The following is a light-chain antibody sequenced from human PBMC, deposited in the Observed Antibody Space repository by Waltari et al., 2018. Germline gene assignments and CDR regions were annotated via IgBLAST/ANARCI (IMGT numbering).Light chain of an antibody. V-gene: IGKV1-5*03. CDR3: QQYNGFSRT. CDR1: QSISTW. Sequence: DIQVTQSPSPLSASVGDRVTITCRASQSISTWLAWYQQKPGKAPKLLIYKASTLLSGVPARFSGSGSGTEFTLTISSLQPDDFATYYCQQYNGFSRTFGQGTKLEIK. J-gene: IGKJ2*01. CDR2: KAS.